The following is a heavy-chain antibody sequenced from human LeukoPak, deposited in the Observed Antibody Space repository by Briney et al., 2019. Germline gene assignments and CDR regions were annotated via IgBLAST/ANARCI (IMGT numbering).Heavy chain of an antibody. CDR2: IWYDGSNK. CDR1: GLTFSSYG. V-gene: IGHV3-33*01. CDR3: ARAYYDILTGYYTLPLGFDY. J-gene: IGHJ4*02. D-gene: IGHD3-9*01. Sequence: GRSLRLSCAASGLTFSSYGMHWVRQAPGKGLEWVAVIWYDGSNKYYADSVKGRFTISRDNSKNTLYLQMNSLRAEDTAAYYCARAYYDILTGYYTLPLGFDYWGQGTLVTVSS.